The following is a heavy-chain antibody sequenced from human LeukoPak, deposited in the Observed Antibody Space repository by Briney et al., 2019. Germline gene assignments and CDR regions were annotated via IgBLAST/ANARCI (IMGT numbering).Heavy chain of an antibody. CDR3: ASVGDCSSTSCQNNWLDP. CDR2: INHSGST. J-gene: IGHJ5*02. D-gene: IGHD2-2*03. CDR1: GGSFSGYY. Sequence: SETLSLTCAVYGGSFSGYYWSWIRQPPGKGLEWIGEINHSGSTNYNPSLKSRVTISVDTSKNQFSLKLSSVTAADTAVYYCASVGDCSSTSCQNNWLDPWGQGTLVTVSS. V-gene: IGHV4-34*01.